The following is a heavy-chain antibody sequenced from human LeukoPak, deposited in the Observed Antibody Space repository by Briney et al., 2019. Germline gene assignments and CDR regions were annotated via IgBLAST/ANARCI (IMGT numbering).Heavy chain of an antibody. CDR1: GCSISIYY. CDR2: IYTIGST. J-gene: IGHJ5*02. D-gene: IGHD4-17*01. CDR3: ARDSPGPTDYGDYVP. Sequence: SETLSLTCTVSGCSISIYYWSWIRQPAGKGLEWIGRIYTIGSTNYNPSLKNRVTISVDKSKNQFSLKLSSVTAADTAVYYCARDSPGPTDYGDYVPWGQGTLVTVSS. V-gene: IGHV4-4*07.